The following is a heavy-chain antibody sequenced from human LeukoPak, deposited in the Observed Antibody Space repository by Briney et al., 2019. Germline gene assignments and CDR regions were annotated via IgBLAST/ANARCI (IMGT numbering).Heavy chain of an antibody. CDR1: GFTFSSYG. Sequence: GGSLRLSCAASGFTFSSYGMHWVRQAPGKGLEWVAVISYDGSNKYYADSVKGRFTISRDNSKNTLYLQMNSLRAEDTAVYYCAKELYGSGSYFRLGYWGQGTLVTVSS. J-gene: IGHJ4*02. CDR3: AKELYGSGSYFRLGY. D-gene: IGHD3-10*01. CDR2: ISYDGSNK. V-gene: IGHV3-30*18.